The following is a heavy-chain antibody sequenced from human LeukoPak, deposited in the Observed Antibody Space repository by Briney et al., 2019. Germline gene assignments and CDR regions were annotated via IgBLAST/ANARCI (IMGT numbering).Heavy chain of an antibody. Sequence: ASVKVSCKASGYTLTGYYMHRVRQAPGQGLEWMGWINPNSGGTNYAQKFQGRVTMTRDTSISTAYMELSRLRSDDTAVYYCAINSGSSWYVWAFYFDYWGQGTLVTVSS. D-gene: IGHD6-13*01. CDR3: AINSGSSWYVWAFYFDY. CDR2: INPNSGGT. V-gene: IGHV1-2*02. J-gene: IGHJ4*02. CDR1: GYTLTGYY.